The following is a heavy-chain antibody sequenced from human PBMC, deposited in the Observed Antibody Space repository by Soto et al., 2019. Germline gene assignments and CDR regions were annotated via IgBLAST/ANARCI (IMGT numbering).Heavy chain of an antibody. CDR1: GFTFSNYA. V-gene: IGHV3-23*01. Sequence: GGSLRHSYAASGFTFSNYAMSWVRQAPEKGLHWVSTIKTSGGGSFYADSVKGRVTISRDDSKNTLYLKMNSLRAEDTALFYVAKSTITYLFTPSASWGQGTLVTVSS. CDR2: IKTSGGGS. J-gene: IGHJ5*02. CDR3: AKSTITYLFTPSAS. D-gene: IGHD3-10*01.